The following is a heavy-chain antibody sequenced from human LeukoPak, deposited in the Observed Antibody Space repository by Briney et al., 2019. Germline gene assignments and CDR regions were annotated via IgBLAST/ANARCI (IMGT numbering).Heavy chain of an antibody. CDR1: GGSISSYY. CDR2: IYYSGST. J-gene: IGHJ5*02. CDR3: ARADGVIITGNWFDP. Sequence: PSETLSLTCTVSGGSISSYYWSWIRQPPGKGLEWIGYIYYSGSTNYNPSLKSRVTISVDTSKNQFSLKLSSVTAADTAVYYCARADGVIITGNWFDPWGQGTLVTVSS. D-gene: IGHD3-10*01. V-gene: IGHV4-59*01.